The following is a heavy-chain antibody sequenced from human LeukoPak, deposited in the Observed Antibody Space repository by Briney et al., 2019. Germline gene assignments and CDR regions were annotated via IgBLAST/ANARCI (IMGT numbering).Heavy chain of an antibody. J-gene: IGHJ4*02. CDR2: ISYDGSNK. Sequence: GGSLRLSCAASGFTFSSYGMHWLRQAPGKALDWVAVISYDGSNKYYADYVKGRFTIYRDNSRNTLYLQMNSLSAEDTAVYYRAKPDSYGYYFDYWGQGTLVTVSS. CDR1: GFTFSSYG. V-gene: IGHV3-30*18. CDR3: AKPDSYGYYFDY. D-gene: IGHD5-18*01.